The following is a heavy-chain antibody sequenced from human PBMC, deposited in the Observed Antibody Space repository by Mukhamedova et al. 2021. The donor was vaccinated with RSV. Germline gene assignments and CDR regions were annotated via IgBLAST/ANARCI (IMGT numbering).Heavy chain of an antibody. J-gene: IGHJ4*02. V-gene: IGHV1-3*04. CDR3: ARDPYLVY. Sequence: EYMGWVNTGNGNTKYSQNFQGRVTIIRDTSASTAYMELSSLRSEDTAVYYCARDPYLVYWGQGTLVIVSS. D-gene: IGHD2-21*01. CDR2: VNTGNGNT.